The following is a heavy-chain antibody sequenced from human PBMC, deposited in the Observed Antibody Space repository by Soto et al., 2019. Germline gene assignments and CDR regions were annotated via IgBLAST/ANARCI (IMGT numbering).Heavy chain of an antibody. J-gene: IGHJ3*02. CDR1: GYTFTSYG. Sequence: QVQLVQSGAEVKKTGASVKVSCKASGYTFTSYGISWVRQAPGQGLEGMGGISAYNGNTNYAQKLQGRVIITTATSTSTAYMELRSLRADDTAVYYFARTVMPSILGYCSGGSFYSGAFDIGGQGTMVTVSS. V-gene: IGHV1-18*01. CDR2: ISAYNGNT. CDR3: ARTVMPSILGYCSGGSFYSGAFDI. D-gene: IGHD2-15*01.